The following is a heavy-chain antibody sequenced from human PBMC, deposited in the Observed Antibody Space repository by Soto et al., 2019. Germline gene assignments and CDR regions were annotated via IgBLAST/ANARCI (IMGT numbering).Heavy chain of an antibody. D-gene: IGHD2-2*02. J-gene: IGHJ4*02. Sequence: PGGSLRLSCAASGFTFSSYAMDWVRQAPGKGLEWVLAIGTNGDTYYADAVKGRFTISRDNLKTTLYLQMNSLRAEDTALYHCAKKYPGTRPFDYWGQGTLVTVSS. CDR3: AKKYPGTRPFDY. V-gene: IGHV3-23*01. CDR2: IGTNGDT. CDR1: GFTFSSYA.